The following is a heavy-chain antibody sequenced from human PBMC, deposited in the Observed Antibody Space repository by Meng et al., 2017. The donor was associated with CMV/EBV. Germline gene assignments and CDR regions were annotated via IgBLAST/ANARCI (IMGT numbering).Heavy chain of an antibody. CDR3: ARDIHGALDY. CDR1: GFTFSRYA. CDR2: ISYDGSNK. J-gene: IGHJ4*02. Sequence: RLVEAGGGVVTPGRCLRLAGPASGFTFSRYAMHWVRQAPGKGLEWVAVISYDGSNKYYADSVKGRFTISRDNSKNTLYLQMNSLGAEDTAVYYCARDIHGALDYWGQGTLVTVSS. V-gene: IGHV3-30-3*01. D-gene: IGHD4-17*01.